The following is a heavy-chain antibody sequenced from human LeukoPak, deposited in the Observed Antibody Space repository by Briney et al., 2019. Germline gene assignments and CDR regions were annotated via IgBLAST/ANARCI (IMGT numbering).Heavy chain of an antibody. D-gene: IGHD5-18*01. Sequence: SETLSLTCTVSGGSISSHYWSWIRQPPGKGLEWIGYIYYSGSTNYNPSLKSRVTISVDTSKNQFSLKLSSVTAADTAVYYCARAGYSYGYFDYWAREPWSPSPQ. CDR1: GGSISSHY. V-gene: IGHV4-59*11. CDR3: ARAGYSYGYFDY. CDR2: IYYSGST. J-gene: IGHJ4*02.